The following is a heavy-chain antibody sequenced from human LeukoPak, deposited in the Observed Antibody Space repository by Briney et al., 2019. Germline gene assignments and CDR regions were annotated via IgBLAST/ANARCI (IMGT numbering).Heavy chain of an antibody. CDR1: GYTFTSYG. Sequence: ASVKVSCKASGYTFTSYGISWVRQAPGQGLELMGWISAYNGNTNYAQKLQGRVTMTTDTSTSTAYMELRSLRSDDTAVYYCARVDGIVVVPAAQFDYWGQRTLVTVSS. J-gene: IGHJ4*02. V-gene: IGHV1-18*01. CDR2: ISAYNGNT. D-gene: IGHD2-2*01. CDR3: ARVDGIVVVPAAQFDY.